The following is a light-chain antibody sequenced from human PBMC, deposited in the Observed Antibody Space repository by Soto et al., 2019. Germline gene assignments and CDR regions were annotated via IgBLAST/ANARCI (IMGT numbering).Light chain of an antibody. J-gene: IGKJ2*01. CDR1: QSISSY. Sequence: DIQMTQSPSSLSASVGDRVTITCRASQSISSYLNWYQQKPGKAPKLLIYAASSLQSGVPSRFSVSGSGTDFTITISSLQPEDFATYYGQQSYRTPYTFGQGTKLEIK. CDR2: AAS. V-gene: IGKV1-39*01. CDR3: QQSYRTPYT.